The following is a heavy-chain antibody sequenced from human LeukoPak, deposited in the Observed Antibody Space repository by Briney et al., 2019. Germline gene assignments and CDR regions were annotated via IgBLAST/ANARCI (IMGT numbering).Heavy chain of an antibody. D-gene: IGHD3-3*01. V-gene: IGHV3-30*18. J-gene: IGHJ4*02. CDR2: ISYDGSNK. CDR3: AKAIYDFWSGYYSIDY. Sequence: PGGSLRPSCAASGFTFSSYGMHWVRQAPGKGLEWVAVISYDGSNKYYADSVKGRFTISRDNSKNTLYLQMNSLRAEDTAVYYCAKAIYDFWSGYYSIDYWGQGTLVTVSS. CDR1: GFTFSSYG.